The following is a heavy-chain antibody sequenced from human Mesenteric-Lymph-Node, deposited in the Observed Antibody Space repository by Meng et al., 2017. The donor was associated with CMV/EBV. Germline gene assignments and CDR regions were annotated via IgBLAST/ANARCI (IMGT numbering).Heavy chain of an antibody. CDR2: IGNSGSTI. CDR1: GFTFSDHY. CDR3: ARGEISARVLFDY. Sequence: GGSLRLSCAASGFTFSDHYMSWIRQAPGKGLEWVSYIGNSGSTIYYADSVKGRFTISGDNAKNSLYLEMNSLRAEDTAVYFCARGEISARVLFDYWGQGTLVTVSS. J-gene: IGHJ4*02. V-gene: IGHV3-11*01. D-gene: IGHD6-6*01.